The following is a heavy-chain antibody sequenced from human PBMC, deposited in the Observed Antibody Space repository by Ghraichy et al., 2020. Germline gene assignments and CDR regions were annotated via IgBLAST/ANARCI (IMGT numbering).Heavy chain of an antibody. J-gene: IGHJ4*02. CDR2: ISPSSTTI. CDR3: ARDEYGDYFSDY. V-gene: IGHV3-11*01. D-gene: IGHD4-17*01. CDR1: GFTFSYYN. Sequence: GGSLRLSCAASGFTFSYYNMNWIRHVPGKGLEWISYISPSSTTIYYADSVKGRFTISRDNAKNSVHLQMNSLRAEDTAVYHCARDEYGDYFSDYWGQGTLVTVSS.